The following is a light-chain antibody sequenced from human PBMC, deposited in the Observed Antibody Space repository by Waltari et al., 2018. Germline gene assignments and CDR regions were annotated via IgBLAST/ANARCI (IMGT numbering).Light chain of an antibody. V-gene: IGLV2-23*01. CDR1: SSDVGSYNL. CDR2: EGS. CDR3: CSYAGSSWV. Sequence: QSALTQPASVSGYPGQSITISCTGTSSDVGSYNLVSWYQQHPGKAPKLMIYEGSKRPSGVSNRFSGSKSGNTASLTISGLQAEDEADYYCCSYAGSSWVFGGGTKLTVL. J-gene: IGLJ3*02.